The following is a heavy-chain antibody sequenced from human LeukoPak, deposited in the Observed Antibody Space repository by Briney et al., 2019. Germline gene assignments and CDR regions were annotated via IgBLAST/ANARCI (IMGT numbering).Heavy chain of an antibody. CDR3: ATSKH. V-gene: IGHV3-48*02. D-gene: IGHD2/OR15-2a*01. J-gene: IGHJ4*02. CDR1: GFTISSYS. CDR2: ISDPSTAR. Sequence: PGGSLRLSCVASGFTISSYSMTWVRQPPGKGLEWVSYISDPSTARYYADSVRGRFTISRDNGKNSLYLQMNSLRDEDTAVYYCATSKHWGQGTLVTVPS.